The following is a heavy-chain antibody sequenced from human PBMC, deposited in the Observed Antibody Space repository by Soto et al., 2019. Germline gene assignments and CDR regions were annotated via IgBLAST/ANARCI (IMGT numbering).Heavy chain of an antibody. D-gene: IGHD6-13*01. J-gene: IGHJ5*02. Sequence: ASVKVSCKASGYTFTSYGISWVRQAPGQGLEWMGWTSAYNGNTNYAQKLQGRVTMTTDTSTSTAYMELRSLRSDDTAVYYCARVGMYSSSWYGSWFDPWGQGTLVTVSS. V-gene: IGHV1-18*01. CDR2: TSAYNGNT. CDR1: GYTFTSYG. CDR3: ARVGMYSSSWYGSWFDP.